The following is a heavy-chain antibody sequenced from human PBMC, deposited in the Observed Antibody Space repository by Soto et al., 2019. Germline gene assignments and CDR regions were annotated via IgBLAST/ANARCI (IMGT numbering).Heavy chain of an antibody. V-gene: IGHV1-3*01. CDR3: ARVGNEMAYCSSTSCYLDY. Sequence: ASVKVSCKASGYTFTSYAMHWVRQAPGQRLEWMGWINAGNGNTKYSQKFQGRVTITRDTSASTAYMELSSLRSEDTAVYYCARVGNEMAYCSSTSCYLDYWGQGTLVTVSS. J-gene: IGHJ4*02. D-gene: IGHD2-2*01. CDR2: INAGNGNT. CDR1: GYTFTSYA.